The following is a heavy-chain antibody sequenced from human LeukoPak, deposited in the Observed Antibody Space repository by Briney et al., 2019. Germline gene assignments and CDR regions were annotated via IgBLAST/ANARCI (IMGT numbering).Heavy chain of an antibody. CDR1: GYSFPNYW. CDR2: IYPGDSDT. J-gene: IGHJ4*02. CDR3: ARQGDYGSGKNYFDY. Sequence: GESLKISCKGSGYSFPNYWIGWVRQMPGKGLEWMGIIYPGDSDTRYSPSFQGQVTISADKSISTAYLQWSSLKASDTAMYYCARQGDYGSGKNYFDYWGQGALVTVSS. D-gene: IGHD3-10*01. V-gene: IGHV5-51*01.